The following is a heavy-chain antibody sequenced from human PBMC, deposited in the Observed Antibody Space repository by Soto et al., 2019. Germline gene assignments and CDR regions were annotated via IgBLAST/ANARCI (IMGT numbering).Heavy chain of an antibody. CDR1: GYSISSGYY. CDR2: IYHSGST. CDR3: ARVRAYSSSWQQGDWFDP. V-gene: IGHV4-38-2*01. J-gene: IGHJ5*02. D-gene: IGHD6-13*01. Sequence: SETLSLTCAVSGYSISSGYYWGWIRQPPGKGLEWIGSIYHSGSTYYNPSLKSRVTISVDTSKNQFSLKLGSVTAADTAAYYCARVRAYSSSWQQGDWFDPRGQGTLVSVS.